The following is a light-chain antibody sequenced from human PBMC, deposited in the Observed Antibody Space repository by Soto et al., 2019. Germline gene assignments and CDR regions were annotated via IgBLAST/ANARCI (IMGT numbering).Light chain of an antibody. Sequence: EIVLTQSPGTLSLSPGERATLSCRASQSISSNYLAWYQLRPGQAPRLLIYGASVRATGIPDRFSGSGSGTDFALTITRLEPADFAVYYCQQYDSSPRTFGQGTKVEIK. V-gene: IGKV3-20*01. J-gene: IGKJ1*01. CDR2: GAS. CDR1: QSISSNY. CDR3: QQYDSSPRT.